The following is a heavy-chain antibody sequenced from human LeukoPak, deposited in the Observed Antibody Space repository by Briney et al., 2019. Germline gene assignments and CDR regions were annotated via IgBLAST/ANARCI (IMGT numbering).Heavy chain of an antibody. CDR2: IYTSGST. CDR1: GGSFSGYY. CDR3: ARGGSREQWLVMREAEYFQH. D-gene: IGHD6-19*01. Sequence: HPSETLSLTCAVYGGSFSGYYWSWIRQPPGKGLEWIGRIYTSGSTNYNPSLKSRVTMSVDTSKNQFSLKLSSVTAADTAVYYCARGGSREQWLVMREAEYFQHWGQGTLVTVSS. J-gene: IGHJ1*01. V-gene: IGHV4-59*10.